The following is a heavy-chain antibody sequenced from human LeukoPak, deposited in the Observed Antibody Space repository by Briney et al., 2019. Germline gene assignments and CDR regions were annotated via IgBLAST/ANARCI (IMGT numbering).Heavy chain of an antibody. CDR3: ARAKRNYDILTGYYHPFDY. J-gene: IGHJ4*02. Sequence: GGSLRLSCAAAGFTFSNYAMTWVRQAPGKGLEWVSVIYSGGSTHYADSVKGRFTISRDNSKNTLYLQMNSLRAEDTAVYYCARAKRNYDILTGYYHPFDYWGQGTLVTVSS. CDR1: GFTFSNYA. D-gene: IGHD3-9*01. V-gene: IGHV3-66*01. CDR2: IYSGGST.